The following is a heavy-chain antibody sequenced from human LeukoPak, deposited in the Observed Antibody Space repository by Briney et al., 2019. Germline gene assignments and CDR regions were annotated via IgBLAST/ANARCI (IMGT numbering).Heavy chain of an antibody. V-gene: IGHV3-7*05. CDR1: GFTFSSYW. J-gene: IGHJ4*02. CDR2: MNQDGSEK. Sequence: GGSLRLSCAASGFTFSSYWMTWVRQAPGKGLEWVANMNQDGSEKNYMDSLKGRFTISRDNAKNSLYLQMNSLRAEEDTALYYCARDAPTVGVDYWGQGTLVTVSS. CDR3: ARDAPTVGVDY.